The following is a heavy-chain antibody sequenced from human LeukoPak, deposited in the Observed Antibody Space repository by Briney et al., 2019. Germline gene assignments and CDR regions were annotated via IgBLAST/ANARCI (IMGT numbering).Heavy chain of an antibody. CDR3: ARDLRYYDILTGWLSYYYYGMDV. Sequence: PGGSLRLSCAASGFTFDDYGMSWVRQAPGKGLEWVSGINWNGGSTGYADSVKGRFTISRDNARNSLYLQMNSLRAEDTALYYCARDLRYYDILTGWLSYYYYGMDVWGQGTTVTVSS. J-gene: IGHJ6*02. CDR2: INWNGGST. CDR1: GFTFDDYG. D-gene: IGHD3-9*01. V-gene: IGHV3-20*04.